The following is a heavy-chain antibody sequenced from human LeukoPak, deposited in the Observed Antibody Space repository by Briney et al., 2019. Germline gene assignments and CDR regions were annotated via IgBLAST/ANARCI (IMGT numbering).Heavy chain of an antibody. CDR3: ARAIMVGATPFDY. CDR1: GGSISSGGYS. Sequence: PSETLSLTCAVSGGSISSGGYSWSWFRQPPGKGLEWIGYIYYSGSTYYNPSLKSRVTISVDTSKNQFSLKLSSVTAADTAVYYCARAIMVGATPFDYWGQGTLVTVSS. V-gene: IGHV4-30-4*07. D-gene: IGHD1-26*01. CDR2: IYYSGST. J-gene: IGHJ4*02.